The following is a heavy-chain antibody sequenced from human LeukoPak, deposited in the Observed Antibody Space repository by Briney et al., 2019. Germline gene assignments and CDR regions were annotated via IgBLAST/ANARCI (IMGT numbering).Heavy chain of an antibody. V-gene: IGHV4-31*03. CDR2: IYYSGST. Sequence: SQTLSLTCTVSGGSISSGGYYWSWIRQHPGKGLEWIGYIYYSGSTYYNPSLKSRVTISVDTSKNQFSLKLSSVTAADTAVYYCARGDSSWFDPWGQGTLVTVSS. J-gene: IGHJ5*02. CDR1: GGSISSGGYY. D-gene: IGHD4-11*01. CDR3: ARGDSSWFDP.